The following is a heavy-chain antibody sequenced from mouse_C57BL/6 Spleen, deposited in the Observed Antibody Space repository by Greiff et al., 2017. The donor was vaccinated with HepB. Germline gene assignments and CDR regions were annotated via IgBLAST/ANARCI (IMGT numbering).Heavy chain of an antibody. D-gene: IGHD2-2*01. J-gene: IGHJ4*01. CDR3: ARRDGYDAYAMDY. V-gene: IGHV5-6*02. Sequence: EVKLVESGGDLVKPGGSLKLSCAASGFTFSSYGMSWVRQTPDKRLEWVATISSGGSYTYYPDSVKGRFTISRDNAKNTLYLQMSSLKSEDTAMYYCARRDGYDAYAMDYWGQGTSVTVSS. CDR2: ISSGGSYT. CDR1: GFTFSSYG.